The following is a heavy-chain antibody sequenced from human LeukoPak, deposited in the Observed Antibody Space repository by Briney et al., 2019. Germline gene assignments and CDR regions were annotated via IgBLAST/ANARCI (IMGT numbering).Heavy chain of an antibody. D-gene: IGHD2-2*03. V-gene: IGHV3-7*01. CDR1: GFTFSSYW. CDR2: IKQDGSQK. CDR3: TSPPLGYCHSSSCRFDY. Sequence: GGSLRLSCAASGFTFSSYWMNWVRQAPGKGLEWVATIKQDGSQKYHVDSVKGRFTISRDNAKSSLYLQMNALRVEDTAVYYCTSPPLGYCHSSSCRFDYWGQGTLVTVSS. J-gene: IGHJ4*02.